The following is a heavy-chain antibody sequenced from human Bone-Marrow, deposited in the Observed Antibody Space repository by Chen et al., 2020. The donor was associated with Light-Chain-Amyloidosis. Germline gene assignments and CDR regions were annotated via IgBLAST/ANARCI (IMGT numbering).Heavy chain of an antibody. Sequence: QVHLQESGPGLVKPSETLYLTCSVSETSIDAAYWAWIRQPPGKGLEWIGYIFYSGSTTYNPSLKSRVTMSVDTSTNQFSLKLTSLTTADTAVYYCARVQTVTALNYWGQGTMVTVS. J-gene: IGHJ4*02. CDR1: ETSIDAAY. CDR2: IFYSGST. V-gene: IGHV4-59*01. D-gene: IGHD2-21*02. CDR3: ARVQTVTALNY.